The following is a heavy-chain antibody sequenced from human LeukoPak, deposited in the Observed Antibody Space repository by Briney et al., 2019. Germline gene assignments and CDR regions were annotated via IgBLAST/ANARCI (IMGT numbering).Heavy chain of an antibody. CDR3: ARETCPGGACYGGFDS. D-gene: IGHD2-8*02. CDR1: GESASIKSAA. V-gene: IGHV6-1*01. CDR2: AYYRSTLYN. J-gene: IGHJ4*02. Sequence: SQTLSLSSAISGESASIKSAAWVWVRHPPSRGIEWLGRAYYRSTLYNEYSCSVKSRITINPDTSKNQFSLQLNSVTPEDTAVYYCARETCPGGACYGGFDSWGQGILVTVSS.